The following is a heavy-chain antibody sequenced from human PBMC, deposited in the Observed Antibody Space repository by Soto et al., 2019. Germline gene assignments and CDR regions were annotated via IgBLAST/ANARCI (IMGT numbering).Heavy chain of an antibody. J-gene: IGHJ5*02. CDR1: GYKFTSSW. V-gene: IGHV5-51*01. CDR3: ARKDKSGYFNWFDP. Sequence: GESLKISCRTSGYKFTSSWIACVRQKPGKGLEWMGIIFPSDSGTRYSPSFQGQVTISADRSTSTVFLQWASLKASDTAVYFCARKDKSGYFNWFDPWGQGTLVTVSS. CDR2: IFPSDSGT. D-gene: IGHD3-22*01.